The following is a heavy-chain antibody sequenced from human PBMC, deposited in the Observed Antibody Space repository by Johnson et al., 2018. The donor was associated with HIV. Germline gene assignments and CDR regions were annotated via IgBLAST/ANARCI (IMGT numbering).Heavy chain of an antibody. CDR2: IGTAVDT. CDR1: GFTFSSYD. CDR3: ARGRPWGWELRRDAFDI. D-gene: IGHD3-16*01. V-gene: IGHV3-13*01. Sequence: VQLVESGGGLVQPGGSLRLACAASGFTFSSYDMHWVRQATGKGLEWVSAIGTAVDTYYPGSVKGRFTTARDNSKNPLYLQMNSLIDEDTALYYCARGRPWGWELRRDAFDIWGQGTMVTVSS. J-gene: IGHJ3*02.